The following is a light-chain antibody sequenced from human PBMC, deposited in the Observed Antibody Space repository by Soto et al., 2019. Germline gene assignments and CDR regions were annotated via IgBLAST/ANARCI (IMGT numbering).Light chain of an antibody. CDR3: QQYETYSRT. J-gene: IGKJ1*01. CDR2: DAS. Sequence: DIQMTQSPSTLPASVGDRVTITCRASQNIYTWLAWYQQKPGTAPKVLIYDASSLQSGVPSRFSGSGSGTEFTLTISSLQPDDFATYYCQQYETYSRTFGQGTKVEIK. CDR1: QNIYTW. V-gene: IGKV1-5*01.